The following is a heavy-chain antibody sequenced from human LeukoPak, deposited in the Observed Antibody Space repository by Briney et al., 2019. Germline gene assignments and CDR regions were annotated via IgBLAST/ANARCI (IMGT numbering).Heavy chain of an antibody. D-gene: IGHD1-26*01. CDR1: GFTVSSNY. CDR3: ARDYEDEWYSGSYEAFDI. Sequence: GGSLRLSCAAFGFTVSSNYMSWVRQAPGKGLEWVSSISSSSSYIYYADSVKGRFTISRDNAKNSLYLQMNSLRAEDTAVYYCARDYEDEWYSGSYEAFDIWGQGTIVTVSS. CDR2: ISSSSSYI. J-gene: IGHJ3*02. V-gene: IGHV3-21*01.